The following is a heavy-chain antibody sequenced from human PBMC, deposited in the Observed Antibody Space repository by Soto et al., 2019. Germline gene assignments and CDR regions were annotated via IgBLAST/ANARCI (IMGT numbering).Heavy chain of an antibody. D-gene: IGHD1-26*01. CDR1: GGSLSGYY. Sequence: SETLSLTCAVYGGSLSGYYWSWIRQPPGKGLEWIGEINHSGSTNYNPSLKSRVTISIDMSKNQFSPKLSSVTAADTAVYYCARGRCSRWDGYYDYYYGMDVWGQGTTVTVSS. V-gene: IGHV4-34*01. CDR3: ARGRCSRWDGYYDYYYGMDV. J-gene: IGHJ6*02. CDR2: INHSGST.